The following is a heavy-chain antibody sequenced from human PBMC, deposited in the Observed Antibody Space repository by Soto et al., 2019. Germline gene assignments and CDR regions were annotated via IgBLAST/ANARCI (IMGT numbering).Heavy chain of an antibody. CDR3: ARVTYDSSGYYPLLDY. J-gene: IGHJ4*02. D-gene: IGHD3-22*01. V-gene: IGHV1-2*02. Sequence: ASVKVSCKAPGYTFTGYYMHWVRQAPGQGLEWMGWINPNSGGTNYAQKFQGRVTMTRDTSISTAYMELSRLRSDDTAVYYCARVTYDSSGYYPLLDYWGQGTLVTVSS. CDR2: INPNSGGT. CDR1: GYTFTGYY.